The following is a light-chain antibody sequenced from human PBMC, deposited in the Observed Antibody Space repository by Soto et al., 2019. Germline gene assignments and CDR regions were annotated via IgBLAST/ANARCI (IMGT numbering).Light chain of an antibody. CDR1: QSVLYSSNNKNY. V-gene: IGKV4-1*01. CDR3: LQYYSTGK. Sequence: DIVMTQSPDSLAVSLGERATINCKSSQSVLYSSNNKNYLAWYQHKPGQPPKLLIYWASTRESGVPDRFSGSGSGTDFTLTISSLQAEDVAVYYCLQYYSTGKFGQGTKVEIK. J-gene: IGKJ1*01. CDR2: WAS.